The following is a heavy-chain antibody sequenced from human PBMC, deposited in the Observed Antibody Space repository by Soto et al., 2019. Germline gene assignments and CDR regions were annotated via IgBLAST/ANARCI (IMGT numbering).Heavy chain of an antibody. CDR3: ARVYYDFWSGPPDY. J-gene: IGHJ4*02. D-gene: IGHD3-3*01. CDR2: IIPIFGTA. Sequence: QVQLVQSGAEVKKPGSSVKVSCKASGGTFSSYAISWVRQAPGQGLEWMGGIIPIFGTANYAQKLQGRVTITADESTSTAYMALSSLRSEDTAVYYCARVYYDFWSGPPDYWGQGTLVTVSS. V-gene: IGHV1-69*12. CDR1: GGTFSSYA.